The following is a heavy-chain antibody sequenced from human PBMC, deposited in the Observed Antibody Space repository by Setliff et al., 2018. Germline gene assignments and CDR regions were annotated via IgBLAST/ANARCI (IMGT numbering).Heavy chain of an antibody. J-gene: IGHJ3*02. V-gene: IGHV5-51*01. D-gene: IGHD5-12*01. Sequence: GESLKISCQTSGFSFTNHWIAWVRQMPGKDMEWMGIIYPGDSDTKYNPFFQGQVTISADKSTSTAYLQRSSLKASDTAMYYCAYKGYNGAFDIWGQGTMVTGSS. CDR1: GFSFTNHW. CDR2: IYPGDSDT. CDR3: AYKGYNGAFDI.